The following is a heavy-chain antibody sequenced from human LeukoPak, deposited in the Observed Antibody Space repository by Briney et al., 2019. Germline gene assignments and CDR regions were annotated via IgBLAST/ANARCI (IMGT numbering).Heavy chain of an antibody. Sequence: ASVTVSCEASGYTFTGYYMHWVRQAPGQGLEWMGWINPNSGGTNYAQKFQGRVTMTRDTSISTAYMELSRLRSDDTAVYYCATTAGSSWYFYYYMDVWGKGTTVTVSS. V-gene: IGHV1-2*02. J-gene: IGHJ6*03. D-gene: IGHD6-13*01. CDR2: INPNSGGT. CDR3: ATTAGSSWYFYYYMDV. CDR1: GYTFTGYY.